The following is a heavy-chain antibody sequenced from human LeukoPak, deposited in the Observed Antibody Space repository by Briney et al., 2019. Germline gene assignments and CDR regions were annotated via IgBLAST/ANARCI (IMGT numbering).Heavy chain of an antibody. Sequence: PGGSLRLSCAASGFTFSSYEMKWVRQAPGKGLEWVSYISSSGSTIYYADSVKGRFTISRDNAKNSLYLQMNSLRAEDTAVYYCAREARTHHTYYFDYWGQGTLVTVSS. CDR3: AREARTHHTYYFDY. D-gene: IGHD1-14*01. CDR2: ISSSGSTI. CDR1: GFTFSSYE. J-gene: IGHJ4*02. V-gene: IGHV3-48*03.